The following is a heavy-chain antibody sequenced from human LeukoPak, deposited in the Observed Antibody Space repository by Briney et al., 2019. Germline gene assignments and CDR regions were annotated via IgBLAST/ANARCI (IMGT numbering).Heavy chain of an antibody. Sequence: QTGGSLRLSCAASGFTFSSYDISWVRQAPGKGLEWVSTISGSGGSTYYADSVKGRFTISRDNSKNTLYLQMNSLRAEDTAVYYCARDPWGVDSSGYYYDYWGQGTLVTVSS. V-gene: IGHV3-23*01. CDR3: ARDPWGVDSSGYYYDY. CDR2: ISGSGGST. J-gene: IGHJ4*02. D-gene: IGHD3-22*01. CDR1: GFTFSSYD.